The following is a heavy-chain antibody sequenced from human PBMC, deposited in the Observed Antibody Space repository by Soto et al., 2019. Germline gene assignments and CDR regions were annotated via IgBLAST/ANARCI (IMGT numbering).Heavy chain of an antibody. CDR2: INHSGST. Sequence: SEKLSLTCTVYGGSFSGYYWSWIRQPPGKGLEWIGEINHSGSTNYNPSLKSRVTISVDTSKNQFSLKLSSVTAADTAVYYCARVAVAFVLIDYCGQGTLVTVSS. J-gene: IGHJ4*02. CDR1: GGSFSGYY. V-gene: IGHV4-34*01. CDR3: ARVAVAFVLIDY. D-gene: IGHD6-19*01.